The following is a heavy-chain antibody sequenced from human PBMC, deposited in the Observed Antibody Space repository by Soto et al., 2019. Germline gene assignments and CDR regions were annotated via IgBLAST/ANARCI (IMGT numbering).Heavy chain of an antibody. J-gene: IGHJ4*02. CDR2: LSNTGRRT. D-gene: IGHD1-26*01. CDR3: ATEMGATQGPFDN. Sequence: PGGSLRLSCVVSLFPFVANAMSWVRQAPGKGLEWVSGLSNTGRRTSYADSVKGRFNISRDNSEDTVYLQMNSLRVEDTAVYYCATEMGATQGPFDNWGQGTLVTVSS. V-gene: IGHV3-23*01. CDR1: LFPFVANA.